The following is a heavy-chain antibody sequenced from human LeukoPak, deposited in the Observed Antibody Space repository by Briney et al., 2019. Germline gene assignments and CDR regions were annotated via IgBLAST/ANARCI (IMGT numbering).Heavy chain of an antibody. J-gene: IGHJ3*02. V-gene: IGHV3-21*01. CDR1: GFTFSSYS. Sequence: GGSLRLSCAASGFTFSSYSMNWVRRAPGKGLEWVSSISSSSSYIYYADSVKGRFTISRDNAKNSLYLQMNSLRAEDTAVYYCARDWRELLIPDAFDIWGQGTMVTVSS. CDR2: ISSSSSYI. CDR3: ARDWRELLIPDAFDI. D-gene: IGHD1-26*01.